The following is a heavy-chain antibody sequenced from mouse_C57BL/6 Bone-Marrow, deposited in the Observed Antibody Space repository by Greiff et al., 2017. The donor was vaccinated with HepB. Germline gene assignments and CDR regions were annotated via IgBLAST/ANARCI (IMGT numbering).Heavy chain of an antibody. CDR2: ISNLAYSI. CDR1: GFTFSDYG. J-gene: IGHJ3*01. V-gene: IGHV5-15*01. D-gene: IGHD3-2*02. CDR3: ARPNSSGYFAWFAY. Sequence: DVKLVESGGGLVQPGGSLKLSCAASGFTFSDYGMAWVRQAPRKGPEWVAFISNLAYSIYYADTVTGRFTISRENAKNTLYLEMSSLRSEDTAMYYCARPNSSGYFAWFAYWGQGTLVTVSA.